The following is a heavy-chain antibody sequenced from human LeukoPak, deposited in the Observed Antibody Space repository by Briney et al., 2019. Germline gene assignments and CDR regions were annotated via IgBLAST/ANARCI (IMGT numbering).Heavy chain of an antibody. CDR3: AGDLVFGSSSSGGYFDY. CDR1: GYTFTSYG. J-gene: IGHJ4*02. CDR2: ISAYNGNT. Sequence: AASVKVSCKASGYTFTSYGISWVRQAPGQGLEWMGWISAYNGNTNYAQKLQGRVTMTTDTSTSTAYMELRSLRSDDTAVYYCAGDLVFGSSSSGGYFDYWGQGTLVTVSS. V-gene: IGHV1-18*01. D-gene: IGHD6-6*01.